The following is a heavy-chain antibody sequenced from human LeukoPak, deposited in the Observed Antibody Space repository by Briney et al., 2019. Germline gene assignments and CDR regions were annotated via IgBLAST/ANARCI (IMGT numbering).Heavy chain of an antibody. J-gene: IGHJ4*02. D-gene: IGHD2-15*01. CDR1: GFTVSSNY. CDR2: IYSSAVT. CDR3: ASLPYSAPFSFDY. Sequence: GGSLRLSCAASGFTVSSNYMTWVRQAPGKGLEWVSLIYSSAVTDYADSVKGRFTISRDNSKNTLYLQMNSLRAEDTAVYYCASLPYSAPFSFDYWGQGTLVTVSS. V-gene: IGHV3-53*01.